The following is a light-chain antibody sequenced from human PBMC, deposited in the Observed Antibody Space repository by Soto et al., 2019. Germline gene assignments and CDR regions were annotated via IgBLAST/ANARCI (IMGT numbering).Light chain of an antibody. V-gene: IGKV1-12*01. J-gene: IGKJ1*01. CDR1: QDINSW. CDR2: AAS. Sequence: DLQMTQSPSSVSASVGDRVTITCRASQDINSWLAWYQQRPGKAPKLLIYAASSLQSWVPSRFSGSGSGTDFTLTNSSLQPEDFATYFCQQAKGFPWTFGQGTKVEIK. CDR3: QQAKGFPWT.